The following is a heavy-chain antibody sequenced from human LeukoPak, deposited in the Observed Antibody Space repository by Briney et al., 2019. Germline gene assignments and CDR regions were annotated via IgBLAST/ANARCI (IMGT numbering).Heavy chain of an antibody. J-gene: IGHJ6*02. CDR2: MNPNSGNT. D-gene: IGHD3-3*01. V-gene: IGHV1-8*01. Sequence: ASVKVSCKASGYTFTSYDIHWVRQATGQGLEWMGWMNPNSGNTGYAQKFQGRVTMTRNTSISTAYMELSSLRSEDTAVYYCARGPGTGVVNFYYYYGMDVWGQGTTVTVSS. CDR1: GYTFTSYD. CDR3: ARGPGTGVVNFYYYYGMDV.